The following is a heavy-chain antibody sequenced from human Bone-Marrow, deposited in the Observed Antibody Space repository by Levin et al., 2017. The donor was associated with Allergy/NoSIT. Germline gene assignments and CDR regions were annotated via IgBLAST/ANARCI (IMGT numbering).Heavy chain of an antibody. CDR3: ARHADYGSGSYDLYYYYFSMDV. CDR2: INPNSGGT. CDR1: GYTFRDYY. V-gene: IGHV1-2*02. Sequence: ASVKVSCKASGYTFRDYYIQWVRQAPGQGLEWMGWINPNSGGTNYAQKFQGRLTMTTDTSISTVYMELSSLRSDDTAVYYCARHADYGSGSYDLYYYYFSMDVWGRGTAVTVSS. D-gene: IGHD3-10*01. J-gene: IGHJ6*04.